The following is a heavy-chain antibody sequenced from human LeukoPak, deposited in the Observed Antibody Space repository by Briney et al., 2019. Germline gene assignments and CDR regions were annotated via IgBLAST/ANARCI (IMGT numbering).Heavy chain of an antibody. CDR1: GGSISSYY. CDR3: ARGHSAADPLGYCSGGSCYSFHY. J-gene: IGHJ4*02. D-gene: IGHD2-15*01. V-gene: IGHV4-59*01. CDR2: IYYSGST. Sequence: PSETLSLTCTVSGGSISSYYWSWIRQPPRKGLEWIGYIYYSGSTNYNPSLKSRVTISVDTSKNQFSLKLSSVTAADTAVYYCARGHSAADPLGYCSGGSCYSFHYWGQGTLVTVSS.